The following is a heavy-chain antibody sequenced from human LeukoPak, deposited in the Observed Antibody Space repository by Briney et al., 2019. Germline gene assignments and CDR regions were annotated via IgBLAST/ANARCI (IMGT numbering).Heavy chain of an antibody. V-gene: IGHV3-7*03. CDR1: GFTFSSYW. CDR2: IKQDESEK. D-gene: IGHD3-10*01. J-gene: IGHJ5*01. CDR3: ARDSVRLFMVRAVSDS. Sequence: GGSLRLSCAVSGFTFSSYWMTWLRQAPGKGLEGVANIKQDESEKYYVDSVKGRFTISRQNAKASLYLQMNSLRAEDTAVYYCARDSVRLFMVRAVSDSWGQGTLVTVSS.